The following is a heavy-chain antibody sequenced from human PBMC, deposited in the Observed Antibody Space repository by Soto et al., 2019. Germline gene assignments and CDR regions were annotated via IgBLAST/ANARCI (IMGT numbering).Heavy chain of an antibody. J-gene: IGHJ6*02. D-gene: IGHD2-15*01. Sequence: QVQLVQSGAEVKKPGSSVKVSCKASGGTVSSYAISWVRQAPGQGLEWMGGIIPVFGTVNYAQKLQGRVTITADESTSTAYMELSSLRSEDTAVYYCARGYCSGGSCFKYNYQGMDVWGQGTTVTVSS. V-gene: IGHV1-69*12. CDR3: ARGYCSGGSCFKYNYQGMDV. CDR2: IIPVFGTV. CDR1: GGTVSSYA.